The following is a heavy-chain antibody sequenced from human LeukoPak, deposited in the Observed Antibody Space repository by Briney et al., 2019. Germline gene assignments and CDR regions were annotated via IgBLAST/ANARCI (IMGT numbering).Heavy chain of an antibody. J-gene: IGHJ6*03. CDR3: ARGHMELRNYYYYYMDV. D-gene: IGHD1-7*01. CDR1: GGSISSYY. CDR2: IYTSGST. V-gene: IGHV4-4*07. Sequence: KPSETLSLTCTVSGGSISSYYWSWIRQPAREGLEWIWRIYTSGSTNYNPSLKSRVTISVDKSKNQFSLKLSSVTAADTAVYYCARGHMELRNYYYYYMDVWGKGTTVTVSS.